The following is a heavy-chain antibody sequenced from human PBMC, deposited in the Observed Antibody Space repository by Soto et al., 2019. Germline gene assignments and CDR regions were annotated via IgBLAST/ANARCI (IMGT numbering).Heavy chain of an antibody. J-gene: IGHJ4*02. CDR3: ARDPPCSGGSCYLFDY. V-gene: IGHV4-4*02. Sequence: SETLSLTCAVSGGSISSSNWWSWVRQPPGKGLEWIGEIYHSGSTNYNPPLKSRVTISVDKSKNQFSLKLSSVTAADTAVYYCARDPPCSGGSCYLFDYWGQGTLVTVSS. D-gene: IGHD2-15*01. CDR2: IYHSGST. CDR1: GGSISSSNW.